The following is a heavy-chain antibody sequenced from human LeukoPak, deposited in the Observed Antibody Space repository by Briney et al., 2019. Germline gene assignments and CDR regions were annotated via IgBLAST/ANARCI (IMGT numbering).Heavy chain of an antibody. Sequence: GGSLRLSCAASGFTFSHYAMHWVRQAPGKGLDRVAVIWYDGSNKYYADSVKGRFTISRDNSDNTLYLQMNSLRAEDTAVYYCAKGRIQPWSLGYWGQGSLVTVSS. CDR3: AKGRIQPWSLGY. J-gene: IGHJ4*02. V-gene: IGHV3-33*06. CDR2: IWYDGSNK. CDR1: GFTFSHYA. D-gene: IGHD5-18*01.